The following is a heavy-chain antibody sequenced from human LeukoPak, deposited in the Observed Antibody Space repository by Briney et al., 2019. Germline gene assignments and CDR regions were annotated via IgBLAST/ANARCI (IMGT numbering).Heavy chain of an antibody. CDR3: AAITMVRGVPYDWLDP. V-gene: IGHV4-34*01. CDR2: INHSGST. Sequence: AETLSLTCAVYGGSFSGYYWSWIRQPPGKGLEWIGEINHSGSTNYNPSLKSRVTISVDTSKNQFSLKLSSVTAADTAVYYCAAITMVRGVPYDWLDPWGQGTLVTVSS. CDR1: GGSFSGYY. D-gene: IGHD3-10*01. J-gene: IGHJ5*02.